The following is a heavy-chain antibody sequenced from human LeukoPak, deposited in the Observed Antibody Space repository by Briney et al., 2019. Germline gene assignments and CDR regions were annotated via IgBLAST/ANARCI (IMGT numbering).Heavy chain of an antibody. V-gene: IGHV1-3*01. CDR2: INAGNDNT. CDR3: ARVGTYSSGWYRADYYYGMDV. J-gene: IGHJ6*02. D-gene: IGHD6-19*01. CDR1: GYTFASYA. Sequence: ASVKVSCKASGYTFASYAMHWVRQAPGQGLEWMGWINAGNDNTEYSQKFQGRVTITRDTSASTVYMELSSLRSEDTAVYYCARVGTYSSGWYRADYYYGMDVWGQGTTVTVSS.